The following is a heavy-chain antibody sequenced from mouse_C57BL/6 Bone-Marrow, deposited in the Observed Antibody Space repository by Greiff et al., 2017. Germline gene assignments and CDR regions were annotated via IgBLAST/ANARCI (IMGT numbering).Heavy chain of an antibody. Sequence: DVKLVESEGGLVQPGSSMKLSCTASGFTFSDYYMAWVRQVPEKGLEWVANINYDGSSTYYLDSLKSRFIISRDNAKNILYLQMSGLKSEDTATYYCARDYGSSYYYWYFDVWGTGTTVTVSS. D-gene: IGHD1-1*01. CDR2: INYDGSST. V-gene: IGHV5-16*01. CDR3: ARDYGSSYYYWYFDV. J-gene: IGHJ1*03. CDR1: GFTFSDYY.